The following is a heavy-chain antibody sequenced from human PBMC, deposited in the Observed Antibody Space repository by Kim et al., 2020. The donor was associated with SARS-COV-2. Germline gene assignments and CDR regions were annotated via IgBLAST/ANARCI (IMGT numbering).Heavy chain of an antibody. J-gene: IGHJ6*02. CDR3: ARDRWYYYGSGSAYYYYYYGMDV. Sequence: GGSLRLSCAASGFTVSSNYMSWVRQAPGKGLEWVSVIYSGSSTYYADSVKGRFTISRDNSKNTLYLQMNSLRAEDTAVYYCARDRWYYYGSGSAYYYYYYGMDVWGQGTTVTVSS. V-gene: IGHV3-66*02. CDR1: GFTVSSNY. CDR2: IYSGSST. D-gene: IGHD3-10*01.